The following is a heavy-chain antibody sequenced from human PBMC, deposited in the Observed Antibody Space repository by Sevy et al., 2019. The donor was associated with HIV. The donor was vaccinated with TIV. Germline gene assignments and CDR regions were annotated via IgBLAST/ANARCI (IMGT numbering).Heavy chain of an antibody. CDR1: GFRFRDYR. V-gene: IGHV3-48*02. CDR3: XXXXXXGEVALDL. CDR2: ITSSSNTI. D-gene: IGHD3-3*01. J-gene: IGHJ5*02. Sequence: GGSLRLSCAASGFRFRDYRMNWVRQAPGKGLEWVSYITSSSNTINYADSVKGRFTISRDNGRNSLYLQINSLRHEEXXXXXXXXXXXXGEVALDLWGQGTLVTVSS.